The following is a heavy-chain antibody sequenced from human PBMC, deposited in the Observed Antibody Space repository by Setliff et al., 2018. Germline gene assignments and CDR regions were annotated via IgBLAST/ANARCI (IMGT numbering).Heavy chain of an antibody. D-gene: IGHD3-22*01. CDR1: GFTFNTYA. V-gene: IGHV3-30*07. CDR3: AKRDYSDTTTYSPLFYS. J-gene: IGHJ4*02. CDR2: ISYDGINK. Sequence: PGGSLRLSCAASGFTFNTYAMHWVRQAPGKGLEWLAVISYDGINKYYADSVKGRFTISRDTSKNTLYLQMNSLRAEDTAVYYCAKRDYSDTTTYSPLFYSWGQGTLVTVSS.